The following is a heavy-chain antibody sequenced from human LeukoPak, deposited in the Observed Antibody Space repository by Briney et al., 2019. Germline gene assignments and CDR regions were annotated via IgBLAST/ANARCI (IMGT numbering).Heavy chain of an antibody. D-gene: IGHD6-13*01. V-gene: IGHV3-21*01. CDR3: AIKKRGSSWYGQVGAFDI. Sequence: PGGSLTLSCAASGFTFSSYSMNWVRQAPGKGLEWVSSISSSSSYIYYADSVKGRFTISRDNAKNSLYLQMNSLRAEDTAVYYCAIKKRGSSWYGQVGAFDIWGQGTMVTVSS. CDR2: ISSSSSYI. J-gene: IGHJ3*02. CDR1: GFTFSSYS.